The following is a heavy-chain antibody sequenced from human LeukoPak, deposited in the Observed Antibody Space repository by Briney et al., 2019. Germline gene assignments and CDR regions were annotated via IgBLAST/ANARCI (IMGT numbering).Heavy chain of an antibody. CDR2: ISDVGSN. J-gene: IGHJ5*02. V-gene: IGHV4-59*11. CDR3: ARDKAPGGKRWFDP. D-gene: IGHD3-16*01. CDR1: GVSISTHY. Sequence: PSETLSLTCTVSGVSISTHYWSWIRQHPGKGLEWIGYISDVGSNDYNPSLKGRVTISRDTSKNQFSLRLSSVTAADAAVHHCARDKAPGGKRWFDPWGQGTLVIVSS.